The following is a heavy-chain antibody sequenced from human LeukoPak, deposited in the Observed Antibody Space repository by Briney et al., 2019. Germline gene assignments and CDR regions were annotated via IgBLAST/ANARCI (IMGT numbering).Heavy chain of an antibody. D-gene: IGHD3-22*01. V-gene: IGHV1-69*13. Sequence: GASVKVSCKASGYTFTSYAMHWVRQAPGQGLEWMGGIIPIFGTANYAQKFQGRVTITADESTSTAYMELSSLRSEDTAVYYCAHERTYYYDSSGYSSWGQGTLVTVSS. CDR3: AHERTYYYDSSGYSS. CDR1: GYTFTSYA. J-gene: IGHJ4*02. CDR2: IIPIFGTA.